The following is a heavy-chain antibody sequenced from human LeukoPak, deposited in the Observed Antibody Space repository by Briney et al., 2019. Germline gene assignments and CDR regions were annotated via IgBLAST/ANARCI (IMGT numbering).Heavy chain of an antibody. CDR3: ARDWYYYDSSGYYHAYAFDY. CDR2: IWYDGSNK. CDR1: GFTFCSYG. D-gene: IGHD3-22*01. Sequence: PGRSLRLSCAASGFTFCSYGMHWVRQAPGKGLEWVAVIWYDGSNKYYADSVKGRFTISRDSSKNTLYLQMNSLRAEDTAVYYCARDWYYYDSSGYYHAYAFDYWGQGTLVTVSS. V-gene: IGHV3-33*01. J-gene: IGHJ4*02.